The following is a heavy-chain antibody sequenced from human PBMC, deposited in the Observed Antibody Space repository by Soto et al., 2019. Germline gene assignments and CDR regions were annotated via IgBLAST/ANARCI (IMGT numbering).Heavy chain of an antibody. J-gene: IGHJ3*01. CDR1: GYDFPNYW. D-gene: IGHD1-26*01. V-gene: IGHV5-51*01. Sequence: RGESLKISCLGSGYDFPNYWIAWVRRMPGRGPEWLGIVYPADPEVSYNPSFQDRATISADASAAFLQWSSLTDSDTGMYFCARQKSGSRGYWDFWGQGTMVTVSS. CDR3: ARQKSGSRGYWDF. CDR2: VYPADPEV.